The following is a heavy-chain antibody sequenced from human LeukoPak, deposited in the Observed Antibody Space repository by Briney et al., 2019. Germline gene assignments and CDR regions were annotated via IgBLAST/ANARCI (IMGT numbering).Heavy chain of an antibody. CDR2: IIPIFGTA. J-gene: IGHJ4*02. CDR3: ARGSSSGDDLDY. V-gene: IGHV1-69*13. D-gene: IGHD5-24*01. Sequence: SVKVSCKASGGTFGSYAISWVRQAPGQGLEWMGGIIPIFGTANHAQKFQGRVTITADESTSTAYMELSSLRSEDTAVYYCARGSSSGDDLDYWGQGTLVTVSS. CDR1: GGTFGSYA.